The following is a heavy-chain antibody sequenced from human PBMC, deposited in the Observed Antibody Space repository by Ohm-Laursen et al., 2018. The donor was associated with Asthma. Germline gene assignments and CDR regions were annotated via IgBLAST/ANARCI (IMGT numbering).Heavy chain of an antibody. CDR2: IFYTGST. CDR1: GVSISSYY. Sequence: GTLSLTCTVSGVSISSYYWSWIQQPPGKGLEWIGYIFYTGSTNYNPSLKSRVTMSLDTSKNQFSLSLSSVTAADAAVYYCARAPVIAGYYFDYWGQGTLVTVSS. D-gene: IGHD6-13*01. J-gene: IGHJ4*02. CDR3: ARAPVIAGYYFDY. V-gene: IGHV4-59*08.